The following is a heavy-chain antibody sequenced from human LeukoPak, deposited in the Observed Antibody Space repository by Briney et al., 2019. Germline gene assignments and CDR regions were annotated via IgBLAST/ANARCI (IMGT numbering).Heavy chain of an antibody. V-gene: IGHV1-69*05. J-gene: IGHJ5*02. CDR2: IIPIFGTA. D-gene: IGHD3-22*01. CDR3: ASAYYYDSRDKGWFDP. CDR1: VHTFSSYA. Sequence: ASVKVPCKISVHTFSSYAISWVRQAPGQGLEWMGGIIPIFGTANYAQKFQGRVTITTDESTSTAYMELSSLRSEDTAVYYCASAYYYDSRDKGWFDPWGQGTLVTVSS.